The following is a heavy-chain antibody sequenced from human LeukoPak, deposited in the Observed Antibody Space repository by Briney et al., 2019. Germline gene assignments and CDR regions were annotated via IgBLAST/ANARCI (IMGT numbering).Heavy chain of an antibody. D-gene: IGHD3-10*01. Sequence: ASVKVSCKASGYTFTSYGISWVRQAPGQGLEWMGWISAYNGNTNYAQKLQGRVTMTTDTSTSTAYMELRSLGSDDTAVYYCARGSGPLWFGELYAFDIWGQGTMVTVSS. CDR3: ARGSGPLWFGELYAFDI. V-gene: IGHV1-18*01. J-gene: IGHJ3*02. CDR2: ISAYNGNT. CDR1: GYTFTSYG.